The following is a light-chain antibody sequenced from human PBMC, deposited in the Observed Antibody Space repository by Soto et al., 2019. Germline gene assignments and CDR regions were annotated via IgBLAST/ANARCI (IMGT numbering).Light chain of an antibody. CDR1: SSDVGGYNY. CDR2: ASS. V-gene: IGLV2-14*01. J-gene: IGLJ2*01. Sequence: QSALTQPASVSGSPGQSITISCTGTSSDVGGYNYVSWYQHHAGKAPRLMIYASSNRPSGVSHRFSGSRSGNTASLTISGLQAEDEADYYCASWDDSLNGHLVFGGGTKLTVL. CDR3: ASWDDSLNGHLV.